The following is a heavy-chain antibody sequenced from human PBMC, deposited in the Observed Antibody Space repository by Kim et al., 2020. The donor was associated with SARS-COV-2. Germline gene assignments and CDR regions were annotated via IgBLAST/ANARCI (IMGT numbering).Heavy chain of an antibody. V-gene: IGHV3-74*01. J-gene: IGHJ4*02. D-gene: IGHD6-19*01. Sequence: YADSVKGRFTISRDNAKNTLYLQMNSLRAEDTAVYYCARRQFTSGWYYFDYWRQGTLVTVSS. CDR3: ARRQFTSGWYYFDY.